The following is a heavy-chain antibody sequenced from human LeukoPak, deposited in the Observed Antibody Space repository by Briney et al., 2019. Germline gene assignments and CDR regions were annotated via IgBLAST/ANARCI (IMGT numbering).Heavy chain of an antibody. Sequence: PGGSLRLSCAASGFTFSSYSMNWVRQAPGKGLEWVSTISHSGGHTYYADSVKGRFTISRDNSKNTLYLQMNSLRAEDTAIYYCAKVYASGWLLDYWGQGTLVTVSS. V-gene: IGHV3-23*01. CDR1: GFTFSSYS. CDR3: AKVYASGWLLDY. J-gene: IGHJ4*02. CDR2: ISHSGGHT. D-gene: IGHD6-19*01.